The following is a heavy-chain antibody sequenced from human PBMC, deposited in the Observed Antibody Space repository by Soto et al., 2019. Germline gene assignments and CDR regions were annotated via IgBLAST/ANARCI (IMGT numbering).Heavy chain of an antibody. Sequence: QVQLVQSGAEVKKPGASVKVSCKASGYTFTNFGISWVRQAPGQGLEWMGWISAYNGNTNYAQKFQGIVTMTTDTSTRTAYMEVRRRSFDDTAVYYCARGGTPIEYWGQGTLVTVSS. CDR2: ISAYNGNT. J-gene: IGHJ4*02. V-gene: IGHV1-18*01. CDR1: GYTFTNFG. D-gene: IGHD3-16*01. CDR3: ARGGTPIEY.